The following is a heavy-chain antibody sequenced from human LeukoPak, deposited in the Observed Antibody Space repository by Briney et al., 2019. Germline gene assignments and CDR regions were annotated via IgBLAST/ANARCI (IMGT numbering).Heavy chain of an antibody. CDR2: ISGSAGST. V-gene: IGHV3-23*01. Sequence: GGSLRLSCAASGFTFSSYAMSWVRQAPGKGLEWVSAISGSAGSTYYADSVKGRFTISRDNSKNTLYLQMDSLRVEDTAVYYCGKDPNGNFIGAFDSGAKGQWSPSLQ. CDR3: GKDPNGNFIGAFDS. D-gene: IGHD4-23*01. J-gene: IGHJ3*01. CDR1: GFTFSSYA.